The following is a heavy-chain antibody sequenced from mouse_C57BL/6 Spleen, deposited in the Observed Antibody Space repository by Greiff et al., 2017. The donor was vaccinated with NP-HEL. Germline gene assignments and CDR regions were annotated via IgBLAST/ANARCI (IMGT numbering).Heavy chain of an antibody. D-gene: IGHD1-1*01. CDR1: SYTFTSYW. J-gene: IGHJ2*01. CDR3: ARGTTVVATGFDY. V-gene: IGHV1-53*01. Sequence: QVQLKQSGTELVKPGASVKLSCKASSYTFTSYWMHWVKQRPGQGLEWIGNINPSNGGTNYNEKFKSKATLTVDKSSSTAYMQLSSLTSEDSAVYYCARGTTVVATGFDYWGQGTTLTVSS. CDR2: INPSNGGT.